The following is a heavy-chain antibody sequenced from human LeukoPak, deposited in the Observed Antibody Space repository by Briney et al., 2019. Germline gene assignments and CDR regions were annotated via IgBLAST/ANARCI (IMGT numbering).Heavy chain of an antibody. CDR3: ARGHLPDYYYDSSGYYSPFDY. V-gene: IGHV4-34*01. J-gene: IGHJ4*02. D-gene: IGHD3-22*01. Sequence: SETLSLTCAVYGGSFSGYYWSWIRQPPGKGLEWIGEINHSGSTNYNPSLKSRVTISVDTSKNQFSLKLSSVTAADTAVYYCARGHLPDYYYDSSGYYSPFDYWGQGTLVTVPS. CDR1: GGSFSGYY. CDR2: INHSGST.